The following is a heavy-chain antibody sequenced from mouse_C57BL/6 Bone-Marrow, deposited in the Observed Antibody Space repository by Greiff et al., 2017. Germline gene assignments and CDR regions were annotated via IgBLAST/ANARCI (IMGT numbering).Heavy chain of an antibody. CDR1: GFTFSSYG. V-gene: IGHV5-6*01. CDR2: ISSGGSYT. Sequence: EVQVVESGGDLVKPGGFLKLSCAASGFTFSSYGMSWVRQTPDKRLEWVATISSGGSYTYYPDSVKGRFTISRDNAKNTLYLQMSSLKSEDTAMYYCARQDYWGQGTTLTVSS. J-gene: IGHJ2*01. CDR3: ARQDY.